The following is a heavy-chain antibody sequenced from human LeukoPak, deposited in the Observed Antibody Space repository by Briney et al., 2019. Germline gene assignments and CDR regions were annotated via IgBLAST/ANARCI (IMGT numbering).Heavy chain of an antibody. CDR2: IYYSGST. CDR1: GGSISSYY. Sequence: SETLPLTCTVSGGSISSYYWSWIRQPPGKGLEWIGYIYYSGSTNYNPSLKSRVTISVDTSKNQFSLKLSSVTAADTAVYYCASSAPRGGRFFDYWGQGTLVTVSS. J-gene: IGHJ4*02. V-gene: IGHV4-59*01. D-gene: IGHD3-10*01. CDR3: ASSAPRGGRFFDY.